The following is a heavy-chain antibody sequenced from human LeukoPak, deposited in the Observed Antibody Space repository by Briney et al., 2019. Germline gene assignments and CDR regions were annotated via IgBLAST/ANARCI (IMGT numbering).Heavy chain of an antibody. CDR1: GGSISSYY. CDR3: AGEGGDPRWLDS. V-gene: IGHV4-4*07. CDR2: INTSGST. Sequence: AETLSLTCTVSGGSISSYYWTWIRQSAGKGLEWIGRINTSGSTDYNPSLRSRVTMSVNTSKNQFSLNLTSVTAEDTAVYCCAGEGGDPRWLDSWGQGTLVTVSS. J-gene: IGHJ5*01. D-gene: IGHD6-25*01.